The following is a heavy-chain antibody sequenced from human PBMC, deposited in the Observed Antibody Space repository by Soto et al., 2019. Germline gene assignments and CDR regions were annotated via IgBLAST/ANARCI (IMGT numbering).Heavy chain of an antibody. CDR3: ARGHYYGMDV. V-gene: IGHV3-74*01. CDR2: INSDGSST. Sequence: GGSLRLSCAASGFTFSGSWMHWVRQGPGKGLVWVSRINSDGSSTSYADSVKGRFTISRDNAKDTLYLQMNSLRAEDTALYYCARGHYYGMDVWGQGTTVTVSS. CDR1: GFTFSGSW. J-gene: IGHJ6*02.